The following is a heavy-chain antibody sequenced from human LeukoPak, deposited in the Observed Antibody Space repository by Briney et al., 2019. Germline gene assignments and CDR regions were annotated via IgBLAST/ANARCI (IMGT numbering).Heavy chain of an antibody. D-gene: IGHD4-17*01. V-gene: IGHV4-30-2*01. J-gene: IGHJ4*02. Sequence: SQTLSLTCAVSGGSISGGGYSWSWIRQPPGKGLEWIGYIYHSGSTYYNPSLKSRVTISVDRSKNQFSLKLSSVTAADTAVYYCARNYGDFGFDYWGQGTLVTVSS. CDR1: GGSISGGGYS. CDR2: IYHSGST. CDR3: ARNYGDFGFDY.